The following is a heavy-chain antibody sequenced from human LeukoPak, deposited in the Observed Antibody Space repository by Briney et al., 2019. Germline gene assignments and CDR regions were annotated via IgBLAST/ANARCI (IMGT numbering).Heavy chain of an antibody. V-gene: IGHV3-53*04. J-gene: IGHJ4*02. Sequence: PGGSLRLSCAASGFTVSTNCMTWVRQAPGKGLEWVSTIYSGGTTYYADSVMGRFTISRHNSRTTLYLQMNNLRAEDTAVYYCARVDTVMAYYFDLWGQGTLVTVSS. D-gene: IGHD5-18*01. CDR3: ARVDTVMAYYFDL. CDR2: IYSGGTT. CDR1: GFTVSTNC.